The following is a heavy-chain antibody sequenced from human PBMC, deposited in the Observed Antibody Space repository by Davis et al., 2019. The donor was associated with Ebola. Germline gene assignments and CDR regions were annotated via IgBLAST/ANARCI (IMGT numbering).Heavy chain of an antibody. CDR2: ISGSAGST. Sequence: GESLKISCAASGFTFSSYAMSWVRQAPGKGLEWVSAISGSAGSTYYADSVKGRFTISRDNSKNTLYLQMNSLRAEDTAVYYCAKVNGREITMVRGVTLYYYYGMDVWGKGTTVTVSS. CDR1: GFTFSSYA. J-gene: IGHJ6*04. V-gene: IGHV3-23*01. CDR3: AKVNGREITMVRGVTLYYYYGMDV. D-gene: IGHD3-10*01.